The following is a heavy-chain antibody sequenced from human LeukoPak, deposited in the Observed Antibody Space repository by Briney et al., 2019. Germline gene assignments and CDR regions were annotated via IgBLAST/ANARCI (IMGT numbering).Heavy chain of an antibody. V-gene: IGHV3-23*01. CDR3: AKSVLLWFGELWA. J-gene: IGHJ5*02. D-gene: IGHD3-10*01. CDR2: ISGSGGST. Sequence: GGPLRLSCAASGFTFSSYGMSWVRQAPGKGLEWVSAISGSGGSTYYADSVKGRFTISRDNSKNTLYLQMNSLRAEDTAVYYCAKSVLLWFGELWAWGQGTLVTVSS. CDR1: GFTFSSYG.